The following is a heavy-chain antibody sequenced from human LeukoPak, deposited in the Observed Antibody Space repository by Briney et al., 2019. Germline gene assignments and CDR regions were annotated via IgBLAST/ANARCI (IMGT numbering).Heavy chain of an antibody. CDR2: MNPNSGNT. V-gene: IGHV1-8*01. D-gene: IGHD3-10*01. J-gene: IGHJ4*02. Sequence: ASVKVSCKASGYTFTSYDINWVRQATGQGLEWMGWMNPNSGNTGYAQKFQGRVTMTRNTSISTAYMELSSLRSEDTAVYYCARGPYYGSGSYSAIDYWGQGTLVTVSS. CDR1: GYTFTSYD. CDR3: ARGPYYGSGSYSAIDY.